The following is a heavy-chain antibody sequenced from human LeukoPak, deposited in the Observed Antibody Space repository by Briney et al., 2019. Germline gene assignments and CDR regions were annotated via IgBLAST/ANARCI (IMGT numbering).Heavy chain of an antibody. CDR3: ARDAYYDFWSAISTGHYYYYYMDV. Sequence: SETLSLTCTVSGDSISSYYWSWIRQPPGKGLEWIGYVYYSGSTNYNPSLKSRVTISVDTSKNQFSLKLSSVTAADTAVYYCARDAYYDFWSAISTGHYYYYYMDVWGKGTTVTVSS. CDR2: VYYSGST. D-gene: IGHD3-3*01. CDR1: GDSISSYY. V-gene: IGHV4-59*01. J-gene: IGHJ6*03.